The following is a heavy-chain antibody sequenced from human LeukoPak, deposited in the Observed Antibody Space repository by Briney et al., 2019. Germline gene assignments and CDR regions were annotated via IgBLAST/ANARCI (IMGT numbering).Heavy chain of an antibody. Sequence: ASVKVSCKASGYTFTSYDINWVRQATGQGLEWMGWMNPNSGNTGYAQKFQGRVTMTRNTSISTAYMELSSLRSEDTAVYYCARALPSIAAAGNWFDPWGQGTLVTVSS. CDR3: ARALPSIAAAGNWFDP. J-gene: IGHJ5*02. D-gene: IGHD6-13*01. V-gene: IGHV1-8*01. CDR2: MNPNSGNT. CDR1: GYTFTSYD.